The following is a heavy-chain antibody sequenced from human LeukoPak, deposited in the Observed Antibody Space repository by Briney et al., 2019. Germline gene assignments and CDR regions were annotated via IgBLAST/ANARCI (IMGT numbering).Heavy chain of an antibody. Sequence: PSETLSLTCAGYGWSFSGYYWIWIPQPPGKGREWIGEINHSGSTNYNPSLKSRVTISVDTSKNQFSLKLSSVTAADAAVYYCARRGGTMVRVIDYWGQGTLVTVSS. CDR3: ARRGGTMVRVIDY. V-gene: IGHV4-34*01. CDR1: GWSFSGYY. J-gene: IGHJ4*02. D-gene: IGHD3-10*01. CDR2: INHSGST.